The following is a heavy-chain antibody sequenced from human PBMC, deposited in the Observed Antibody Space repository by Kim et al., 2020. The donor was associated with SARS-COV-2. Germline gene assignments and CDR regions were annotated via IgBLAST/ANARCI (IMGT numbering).Heavy chain of an antibody. D-gene: IGHD3-10*01. Sequence: YVKGRFTITRDNLKTRLYLQRSSLRAEDTAVYYCARSGPLWFGELYYFDTWGQGTLVTVSS. J-gene: IGHJ4*02. V-gene: IGHV3-30*13. CDR3: ARSGPLWFGELYYFDT.